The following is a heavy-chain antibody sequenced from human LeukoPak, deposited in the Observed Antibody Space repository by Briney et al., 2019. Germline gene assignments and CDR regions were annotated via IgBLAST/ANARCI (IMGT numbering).Heavy chain of an antibody. Sequence: SETLSLTCAVSGYSISSGYYWGWIRQPPGKGLEWIGSIYHSGSTYYNPSLKSRVTISVDTSKNQFSLKQSSVTAADTAVYYCARDDLGAVAAPFDYWGQGTLVTVSS. CDR3: ARDDLGAVAAPFDY. J-gene: IGHJ4*02. V-gene: IGHV4-38-2*02. CDR1: GYSISSGYY. D-gene: IGHD6-19*01. CDR2: IYHSGST.